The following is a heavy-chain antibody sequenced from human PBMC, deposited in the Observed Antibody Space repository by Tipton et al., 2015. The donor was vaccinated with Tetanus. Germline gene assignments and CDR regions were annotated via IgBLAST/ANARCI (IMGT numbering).Heavy chain of an antibody. CDR1: GFTFSNYW. Sequence: SLRLSCAASGFTFSNYWMSWVRQAPGKGLEWVANIKQDGNEKYHVDSVKGRFTISRDNGKNLLYLQMNSLRVEDTALYYCASGRTLDYWGQGTLVTVSS. CDR3: ASGRTLDY. V-gene: IGHV3-7*01. J-gene: IGHJ4*02. CDR2: IKQDGNEK.